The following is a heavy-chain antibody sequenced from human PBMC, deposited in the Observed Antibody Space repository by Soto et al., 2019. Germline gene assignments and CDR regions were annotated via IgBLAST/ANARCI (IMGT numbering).Heavy chain of an antibody. D-gene: IGHD3-9*01. CDR3: ATAHLIRYGRDY. CDR1: GYTLSELS. V-gene: IGHV1-24*01. Sequence: ASVKVSCKVSGYTLSELSMFWVRQAPGKGLEWMGGFDPEDGETIYAQKFQGRITMTEDTSTDTAYMELSSLRSEDTAVYYCATAHLIRYGRDYWGQGTLVT. J-gene: IGHJ4*02. CDR2: FDPEDGET.